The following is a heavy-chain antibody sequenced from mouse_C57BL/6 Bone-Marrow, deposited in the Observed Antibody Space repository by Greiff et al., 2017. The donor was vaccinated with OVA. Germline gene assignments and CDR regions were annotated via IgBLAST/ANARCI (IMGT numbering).Heavy chain of an antibody. J-gene: IGHJ4*01. CDR1: GFTFSDYY. CDR3: ARRDLITTVVDYYAMDY. D-gene: IGHD1-1*01. V-gene: IGHV5-12*01. Sequence: EVMLVESGGGLVQPGGSLKLSCAASGFTFSDYYMYWVRQTPEKRLEWVAYISNGGGSTYYPDTVKGRFTISRDNAKNTLYLQMSRLKSEDTAMYYCARRDLITTVVDYYAMDYWGQGTSVTVSS. CDR2: ISNGGGST.